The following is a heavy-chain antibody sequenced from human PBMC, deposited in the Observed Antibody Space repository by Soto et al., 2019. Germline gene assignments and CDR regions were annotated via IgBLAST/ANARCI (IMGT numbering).Heavy chain of an antibody. Sequence: EVKLVESGGGLVKSGGSLRLSCVASGFDFGAFSVTWVRQIPGKGLQWVSSISAGSHYTFYSESIKGRFLISRDNAKKSLYLEMNSLRAEDTGVYHCGTSPAAHCGGNCYIDFWGPGTQVTVSS. V-gene: IGHV3-21*03. CDR2: ISAGSHYT. CDR1: GFDFGAFS. J-gene: IGHJ4*02. D-gene: IGHD2-21*01. CDR3: GTSPAAHCGGNCYIDF.